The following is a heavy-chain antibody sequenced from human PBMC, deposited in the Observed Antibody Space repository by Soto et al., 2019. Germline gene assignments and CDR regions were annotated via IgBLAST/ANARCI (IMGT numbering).Heavy chain of an antibody. J-gene: IGHJ4*02. D-gene: IGHD3-9*01. V-gene: IGHV2-26*01. CDR2: IFSNDEK. CDR3: ARINDILTGFDY. Sequence: QVTLKESGPVLVKPTETLTLTCTVSGFSFSNSRMGVSWIGQPPGKALEWLAHIFSNDEKSYSISLKSRLTISKDTSKSQVVLTMTNMEPVDTATYYCARINDILTGFDYWGQGTLVTASS. CDR1: GFSFSNSRMG.